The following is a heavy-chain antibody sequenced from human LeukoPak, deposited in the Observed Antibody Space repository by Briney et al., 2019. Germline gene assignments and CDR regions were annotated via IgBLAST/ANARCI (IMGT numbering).Heavy chain of an antibody. Sequence: SETLSLTCAVYGGSFSGYYWSWIRQPPGKGLEWIGYIYYSGSTNYNPSLKSRVTTSVDTSKNQFSLKLSSVTAADTAVYYCARVLVYSYGYVYDKDYWGQGTLVTVSS. D-gene: IGHD5-18*01. J-gene: IGHJ4*02. V-gene: IGHV4-59*01. CDR3: ARVLVYSYGYVYDKDY. CDR2: IYYSGST. CDR1: GGSFSGYY.